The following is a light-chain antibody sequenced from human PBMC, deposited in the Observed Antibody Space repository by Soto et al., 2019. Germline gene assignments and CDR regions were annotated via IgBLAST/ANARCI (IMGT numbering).Light chain of an antibody. V-gene: IGKV1-39*01. J-gene: IGKJ3*01. CDR2: AAS. Sequence: DIQMTQSPSSLSASVGDRVTITCRASQSISNYLTWYQQKPGKAPKLLIYAASSLQGDVPSRFSGSGSGTDFTLTISSLQPDDFATYYCQQSYSTPLTFGPGTKVDIK. CDR3: QQSYSTPLT. CDR1: QSISNY.